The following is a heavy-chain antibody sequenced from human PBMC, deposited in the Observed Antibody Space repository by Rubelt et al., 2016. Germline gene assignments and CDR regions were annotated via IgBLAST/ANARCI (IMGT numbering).Heavy chain of an antibody. J-gene: IGHJ4*02. CDR2: IIPILGIA. CDR3: ARAGCSSTSCCLDY. V-gene: IGHV1-69*04. Sequence: KASGGTFSSYAISWVRQAPRQGLEWMGRIIPILGIANYAQKFQGRVTITADKSTSTAYMELSSLRSEDTAVYYCARAGCSSTSCCLDYWGQGTLVTVSS. CDR1: GGTFSSYA. D-gene: IGHD2-2*01.